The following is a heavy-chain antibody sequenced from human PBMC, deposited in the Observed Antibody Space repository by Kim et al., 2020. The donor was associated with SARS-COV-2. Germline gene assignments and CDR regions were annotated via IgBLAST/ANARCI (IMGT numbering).Heavy chain of an antibody. CDR3: AHRDGTTVQMKAFDY. D-gene: IGHD4-17*01. J-gene: IGHJ4*02. Sequence: PSLKRRITITKDTSKNQVVLTMTNMDPVDTATYYCAHRDGTTVQMKAFDYWGQGTLVTVSS. V-gene: IGHV2-5*01.